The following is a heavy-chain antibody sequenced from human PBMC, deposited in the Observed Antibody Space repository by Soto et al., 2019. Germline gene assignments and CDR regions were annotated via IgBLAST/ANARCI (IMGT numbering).Heavy chain of an antibody. V-gene: IGHV1-69*13. CDR2: IIPIFGTA. Sequence: SVKVSCKASGGTFSSYAISWVRQAPGQGLEWMGGIIPIFGTANYAQKFQGRVTITADESTSTAYMELSSLRSEDTAVYYCARGGAGATYYYYGMDPWGQGTTVTVSS. J-gene: IGHJ6*02. CDR1: GGTFSSYA. CDR3: ARGGAGATYYYYGMDP. D-gene: IGHD1-26*01.